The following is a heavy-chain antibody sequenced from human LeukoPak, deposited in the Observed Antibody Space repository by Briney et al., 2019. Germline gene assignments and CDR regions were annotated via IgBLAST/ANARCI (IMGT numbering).Heavy chain of an antibody. CDR3: AKGGYDYVELGYFDY. V-gene: IGHV3-23*01. CDR1: GFSFGNYA. Sequence: GGSLRLSCAASGFSFGNYAMSWVRQAPGKGVEWVSLIIGSSGDTFYADSVKGRFTISRDDSKNTLYMQMNSLRAEDTALYYCAKGGYDYVELGYFDYWGQGTLVTVSS. CDR2: IIGSSGDT. J-gene: IGHJ4*02. D-gene: IGHD5-12*01.